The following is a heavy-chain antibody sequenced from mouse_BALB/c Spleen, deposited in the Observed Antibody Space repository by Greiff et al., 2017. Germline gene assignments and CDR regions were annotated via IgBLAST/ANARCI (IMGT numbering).Heavy chain of an antibody. Sequence: DVQLQESGPGLVKPSQSLSLTCTVTGYSITSDYAWNWIRQFPGNKLEWMGYISYSGSTSYNPSLKSRISITRDTSKNQFFLQLNSVTTEDTATYYCARRGSGYDYAMDYWGQGTSVTVSS. V-gene: IGHV3-2*02. CDR3: ARRGSGYDYAMDY. J-gene: IGHJ4*01. D-gene: IGHD1-3*01. CDR2: ISYSGST. CDR1: GYSITSDYA.